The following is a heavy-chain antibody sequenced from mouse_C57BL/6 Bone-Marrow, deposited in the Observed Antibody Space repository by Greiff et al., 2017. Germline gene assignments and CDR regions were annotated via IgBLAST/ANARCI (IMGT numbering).Heavy chain of an antibody. D-gene: IGHD1-1*01. Sequence: VQLQESGAELVRPGASVTLSCKASGYTFTDYEMHWVKQTPVHGLAWIGAIDPETGGTAYNQKFKGKAILTADKSSSTAYMELRSLTSEDSAVYYCTRGYYGSRFFDDWGAGTTLTVSS. CDR1: GYTFTDYE. CDR2: IDPETGGT. J-gene: IGHJ2*01. CDR3: TRGYYGSRFFDD. V-gene: IGHV1-15*01.